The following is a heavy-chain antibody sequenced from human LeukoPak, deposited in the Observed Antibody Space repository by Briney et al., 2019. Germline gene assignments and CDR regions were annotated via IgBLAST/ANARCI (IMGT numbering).Heavy chain of an antibody. V-gene: IGHV1-69*01. Sequence: SVKVSCKASGGTFSSYAISWVRQAPGRGLEWMGGIIPIFGTANYAQKFQGRVTITADESTSTAYMELSSLRSEDTAVYYCARSSGYSYGYGSRAFDIWGQGTMVTVSS. J-gene: IGHJ3*02. CDR2: IIPIFGTA. CDR3: ARSSGYSYGYGSRAFDI. D-gene: IGHD5-18*01. CDR1: GGTFSSYA.